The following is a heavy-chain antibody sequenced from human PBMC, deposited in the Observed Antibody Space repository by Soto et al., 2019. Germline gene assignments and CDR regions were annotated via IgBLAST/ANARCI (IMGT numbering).Heavy chain of an antibody. CDR2: ISYDGSNK. Sequence: QVQLVESGGGVVQPGRSLRLSCAASGFTFSSYGMHWVRQAPGKGLEWVAVISYDGSNKYYADSVKGRFTISRDNSKNTLYLKMNSLRAEDTAVYYCAKEIIVVVPAAIEWGSYGMDVWGQGTTVPVSS. J-gene: IGHJ6*02. CDR3: AKEIIVVVPAAIEWGSYGMDV. CDR1: GFTFSSYG. D-gene: IGHD2-2*01. V-gene: IGHV3-30*18.